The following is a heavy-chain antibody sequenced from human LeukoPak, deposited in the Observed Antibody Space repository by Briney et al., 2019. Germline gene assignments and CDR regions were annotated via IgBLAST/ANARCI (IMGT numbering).Heavy chain of an antibody. J-gene: IGHJ4*02. CDR3: ARGSWNPDY. CDR1: GFTFNTYR. V-gene: IGHV3-7*03. D-gene: IGHD1-1*01. Sequence: GGSLRLSCAASGFTFNTYRMSWVRQAPGKGLEWVANIKPDGGEKYHVDSVKGRFTISRDNTKNSLFLQMNNLRAEDTAVYYCARGSWNPDYWGQGTLVTVSS. CDR2: IKPDGGEK.